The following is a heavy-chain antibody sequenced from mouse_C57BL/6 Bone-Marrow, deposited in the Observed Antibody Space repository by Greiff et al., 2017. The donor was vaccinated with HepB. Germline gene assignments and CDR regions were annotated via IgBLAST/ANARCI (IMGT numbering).Heavy chain of an antibody. CDR3: ARGIDDGSYYAMDY. Sequence: VQLKESGPGLVKPSQSLSLTCSVTGYSITSGYYWNWIRQFPGNKLEWMGYISYDGSNNYNPSLKNRISITRDTSKNQFFLKLNSVTTEDTATYYCARGIDDGSYYAMDYWGQGTSVTVSS. CDR1: GYSITSGYY. CDR2: ISYDGSN. V-gene: IGHV3-6*01. D-gene: IGHD2-3*01. J-gene: IGHJ4*01.